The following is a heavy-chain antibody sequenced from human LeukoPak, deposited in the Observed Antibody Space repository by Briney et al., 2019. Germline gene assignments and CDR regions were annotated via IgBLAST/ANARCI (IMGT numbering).Heavy chain of an antibody. Sequence: GGSLRLSCAASGFTFSSYWMSWVRQAPGKGLEWVSAIRGTFHTEYADSVKDRFAISRVNSKNTLYLQMNSLRAEDTAVYYCARLYYDILTGYYYYGMDVWGQGTTVTVSS. D-gene: IGHD3-9*01. V-gene: IGHV3-23*01. J-gene: IGHJ6*02. CDR1: GFTFSSYW. CDR3: ARLYYDILTGYYYYGMDV. CDR2: IRGTFHT.